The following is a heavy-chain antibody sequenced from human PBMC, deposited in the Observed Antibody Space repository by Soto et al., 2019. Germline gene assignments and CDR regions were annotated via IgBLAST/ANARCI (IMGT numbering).Heavy chain of an antibody. CDR1: GFTFSDYY. CDR3: ARGASYTYAHYYSSFDV. V-gene: IGHV3-72*01. CDR2: IRNKANSYST. J-gene: IGHJ6*02. Sequence: EVQLVESGGGLVQPGGSLRLSCAASGFTFSDYYMDWVRQAPGKGLEWVGRIRNKANSYSTEYAASVKGRFSISRDESKNALYLQKNSLQTEHTSVYHCARGASYTYAHYYSSFDVWGQATTVTVSS. D-gene: IGHD2-15*01.